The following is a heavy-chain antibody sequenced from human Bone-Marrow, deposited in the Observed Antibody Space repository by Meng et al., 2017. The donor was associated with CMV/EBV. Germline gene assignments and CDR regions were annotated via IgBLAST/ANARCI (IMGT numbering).Heavy chain of an antibody. CDR2: INSDGSST. J-gene: IGHJ6*02. CDR3: ARDPEGAAAGTSSYYGMDV. D-gene: IGHD6-13*01. V-gene: IGHV3-74*01. CDR1: GFTFSSYW. Sequence: GESLKISCAASGFTFSSYWMHWVRQAPGKGLVWASRINSDGSSTSYADSVKGRFTISRDNSKNTLYLQMNSLRAADTAVYFCARDPEGAAAGTSSYYGMDVWGPGTTVTGSS.